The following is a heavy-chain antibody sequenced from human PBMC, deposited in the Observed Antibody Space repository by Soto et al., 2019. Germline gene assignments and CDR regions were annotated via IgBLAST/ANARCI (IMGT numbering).Heavy chain of an antibody. CDR3: ATIRFLEWLSHYYYGMDV. Sequence: GASVKVSCKASGYTFTSYDINWVRQATGQGLEWMGWMNPNSGNTGYAQKFQGRVTMTRNTSISTAYMELSSLRSEDTAVYYCATIRFLEWLSHYYYGMDVWGQGTTVTVSS. CDR2: MNPNSGNT. D-gene: IGHD3-3*01. J-gene: IGHJ6*02. V-gene: IGHV1-8*01. CDR1: GYTFTSYD.